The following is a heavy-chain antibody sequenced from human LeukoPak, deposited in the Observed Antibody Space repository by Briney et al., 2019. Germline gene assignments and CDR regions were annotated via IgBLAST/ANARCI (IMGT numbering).Heavy chain of an antibody. Sequence: SETLSLTCAVYGGSFSGYYWSWIRQPPGKGLEWIGEINHSGSTNYNPSLKSRVTISVDTSKNQFSLQLNSVTPEDTAVYYCARERSLYSSGWYNRDAFDIWGQGTMVTVSS. CDR1: GGSFSGYY. J-gene: IGHJ3*02. CDR3: ARERSLYSSGWYNRDAFDI. V-gene: IGHV4-34*01. D-gene: IGHD6-19*01. CDR2: INHSGST.